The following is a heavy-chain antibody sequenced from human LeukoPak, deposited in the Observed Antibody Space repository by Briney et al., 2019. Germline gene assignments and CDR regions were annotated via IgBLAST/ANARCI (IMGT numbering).Heavy chain of an antibody. Sequence: ASVKVSCKASGYTFTGSYMHWVRQAPGQGLEWMGWTNPNSGGTNYAQKFQGRVTMTRDTSISTAYMELSRLRSDDTAVYYCARVWFGELLPFDYWGQGTLVTVSS. CDR3: ARVWFGELLPFDY. V-gene: IGHV1-2*02. CDR2: TNPNSGGT. D-gene: IGHD3-10*01. J-gene: IGHJ4*02. CDR1: GYTFTGSY.